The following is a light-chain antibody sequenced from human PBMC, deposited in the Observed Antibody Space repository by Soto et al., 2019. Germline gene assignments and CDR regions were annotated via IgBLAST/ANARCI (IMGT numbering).Light chain of an antibody. CDR1: QGISHY. CDR2: AAS. CDR3: QQYDSAPWT. J-gene: IGKJ1*01. Sequence: DIEMTQSPSSLSASVGDRVTITCRASQGISHYLAWYQQRPGKVPKLLIYAASTLQSGGPSRCSGSGSGTDFTLTISSLQPEDVATYYCQQYDSAPWTFGQGTEVEIK. V-gene: IGKV1-27*01.